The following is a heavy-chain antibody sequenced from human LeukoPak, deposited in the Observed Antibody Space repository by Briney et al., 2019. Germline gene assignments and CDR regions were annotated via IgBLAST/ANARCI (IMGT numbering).Heavy chain of an antibody. V-gene: IGHV4-59*01. CDR1: GGSISSYY. CDR3: ARDARVIGAFDI. CDR2: IYYSGST. D-gene: IGHD2/OR15-2a*01. Sequence: PSETLSLTCTVPGGSISSYYWSWIRQPPGKGLEWIGYIYYSGSTNYNPSLKSRVTISVDTSKNQFSLNLSSVTAADTAVYYCARDARVIGAFDIWGQGTMVTVSS. J-gene: IGHJ3*02.